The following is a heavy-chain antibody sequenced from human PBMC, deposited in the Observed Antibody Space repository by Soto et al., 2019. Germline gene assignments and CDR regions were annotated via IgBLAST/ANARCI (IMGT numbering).Heavy chain of an antibody. V-gene: IGHV4-59*01. CDR2: IYYSGST. CDR3: ARRWGGTFDY. J-gene: IGHJ4*02. Sequence: QVQLQESGPGLVKPSETLSLTCTVSGGSISSYYWSWIRQPPGKGLEWIGNIYYSGSTNYNPSLKSRVTISVDTSKNQFSLKLSSVTAADTAVYYWARRWGGTFDYWGQGTLVTVSS. D-gene: IGHD2-21*01. CDR1: GGSISSYY.